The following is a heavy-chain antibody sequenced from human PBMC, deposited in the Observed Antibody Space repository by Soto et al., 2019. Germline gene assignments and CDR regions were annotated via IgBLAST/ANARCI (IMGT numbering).Heavy chain of an antibody. J-gene: IGHJ5*02. CDR3: ASYYYGSGSYYNGNWFDP. CDR2: IIPILGIA. V-gene: IGHV1-69*02. CDR1: GGTFSSYT. D-gene: IGHD3-10*01. Sequence: QVQLVQSGAEVKKPGSSVKVSCKASGGTFSSYTISWVRQAPGQGLEWMGRIIPILGIANYAQKFQGRVTITADKSTSTAYMELSSLRSEDTAVYYCASYYYGSGSYYNGNWFDPWGQGTLVTVSS.